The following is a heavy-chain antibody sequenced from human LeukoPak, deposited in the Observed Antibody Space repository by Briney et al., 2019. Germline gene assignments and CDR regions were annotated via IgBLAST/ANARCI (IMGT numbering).Heavy chain of an antibody. J-gene: IGHJ4*02. CDR3: ASAGDSSSSPFDY. D-gene: IGHD6-6*01. Sequence: PGGSLRPSCAASGFTFSSYWMHWVRQAPDKGLEWVAVISYDGSNKYYADSVKGRFTISRDDSKNTLYLQMNSLRAEDTAVYYCASAGDSSSSPFDYWGQGTLVTVSS. CDR2: ISYDGSNK. V-gene: IGHV3-30-3*01. CDR1: GFTFSSYW.